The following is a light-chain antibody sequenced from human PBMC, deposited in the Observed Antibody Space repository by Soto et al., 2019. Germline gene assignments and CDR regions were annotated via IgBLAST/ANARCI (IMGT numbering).Light chain of an antibody. V-gene: IGKV1-5*01. CDR3: QQYNSYWT. Sequence: DIQMTQSPSTLSASVGDGFTITCRASQSISSWLASYLQKPWKAPKLLIYDASSLESGVPSRFSGSGSGTEFTLTISSLQPDDFATYYCQQYNSYWTFGQGTKVDI. J-gene: IGKJ1*01. CDR1: QSISSW. CDR2: DAS.